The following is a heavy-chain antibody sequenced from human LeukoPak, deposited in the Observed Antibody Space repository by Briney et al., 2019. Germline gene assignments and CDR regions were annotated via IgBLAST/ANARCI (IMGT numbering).Heavy chain of an antibody. CDR1: GFTFSSYW. CDR2: IKQDGSEK. D-gene: IGHD1-26*01. V-gene: IGHV3-7*03. CDR3: ARDMIVGATTLDAFDI. J-gene: IGHJ3*02. Sequence: PGGSLRLSCAASGFTFSSYWMSWVRQAPGKGLEWVANIKQDGSEKYYVDSVKGRFTISRDNAKNSLYLQMNSLRAEDTAVYYCARDMIVGATTLDAFDIWGQGTMVTVSS.